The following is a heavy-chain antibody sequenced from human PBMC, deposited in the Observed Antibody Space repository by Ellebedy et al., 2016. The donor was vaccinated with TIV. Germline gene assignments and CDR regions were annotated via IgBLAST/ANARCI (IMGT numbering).Heavy chain of an antibody. CDR2: LYSDGRT. V-gene: IGHV3-66*01. Sequence: GESLKISCAASGFTVRTNYMTWVRQAPGKGLEWVSVLYSDGRTFYADAVKGRFTISRDNSKSTVYLQMNSLRAEDTAVYYCAINDMPAYPCFDFWGQGTLVTVSS. J-gene: IGHJ4*02. D-gene: IGHD2-2*01. CDR1: GFTVRTNY. CDR3: AINDMPAYPCFDF.